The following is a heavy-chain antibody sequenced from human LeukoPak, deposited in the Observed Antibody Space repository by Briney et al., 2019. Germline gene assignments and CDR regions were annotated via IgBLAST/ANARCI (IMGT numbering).Heavy chain of an antibody. CDR2: VSGDGDVT. J-gene: IGHJ4*02. CDR1: GFNFRDFS. D-gene: IGHD1-14*01. V-gene: IGHV3-43*02. Sequence: GGSLRLSCTASGFNFRDFSMHWVRQIPGQGLEWVSLVSGDGDVTYYADSVKGRLTISRDNGRNLLYLQMNSLSGEDTAFYYCAKGNNTISFNFDYWGQGTLVTVSS. CDR3: AKGNNTISFNFDY.